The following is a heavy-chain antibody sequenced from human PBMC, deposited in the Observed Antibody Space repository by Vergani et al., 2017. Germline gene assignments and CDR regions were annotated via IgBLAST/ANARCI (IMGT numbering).Heavy chain of an antibody. J-gene: IGHJ4*02. D-gene: IGHD5-24*01. CDR1: GGSISSGGYY. CDR2: IYYSGST. Sequence: QVQLQESGPGLVKPSQTLSLTCTVSGGSISSGGYYWSWIRQHPGKGLEWIGYIYYSGSTYYNPSLKSRVTLSVDTSKNQFSLKLSSVTAADKAVYYCARAQLSEGYKLDYWGQGTLVTVSS. V-gene: IGHV4-31*03. CDR3: ARAQLSEGYKLDY.